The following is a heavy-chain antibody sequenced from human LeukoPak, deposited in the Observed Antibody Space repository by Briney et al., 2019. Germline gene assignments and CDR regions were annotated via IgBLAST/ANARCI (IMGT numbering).Heavy chain of an antibody. CDR1: GFTFSSYA. CDR2: ISGSGGST. J-gene: IGHJ4*02. D-gene: IGHD3-10*01. V-gene: IGHV3-23*01. Sequence: GGLLRLSSAASGFTFSSYAISWVRQAPGKGLEWGSTISGSGGSTHYADSVSGRFTISRDSSKNTLHLQMNSLRVEDTAVYYCAKDMVRGVIQSAFDFWGQGTLVTVSS. CDR3: AKDMVRGVIQSAFDF.